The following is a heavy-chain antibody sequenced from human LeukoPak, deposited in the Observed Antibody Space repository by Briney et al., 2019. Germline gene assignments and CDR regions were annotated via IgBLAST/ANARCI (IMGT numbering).Heavy chain of an antibody. J-gene: IGHJ4*02. D-gene: IGHD4-17*01. CDR1: GYTFAGYY. V-gene: IGHV1-2*02. CDR3: ATLYGDYVRSDY. Sequence: ASVKVSCKASGYTFAGYYMHWVRRAPGQGLEWMGWINPNSGGTNYAQNFQGRVTMTRDTSISTAYMELSRLRSDDTAVYYCATLYGDYVRSDYWGQGTLVTVSS. CDR2: INPNSGGT.